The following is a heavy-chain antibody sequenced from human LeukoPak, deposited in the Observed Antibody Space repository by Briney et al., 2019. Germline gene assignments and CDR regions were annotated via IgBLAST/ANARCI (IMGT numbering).Heavy chain of an antibody. J-gene: IGHJ4*02. D-gene: IGHD3-22*01. V-gene: IGHV4-61*01. CDR1: GGSVSSGSYY. CDR2: IYYSGST. CDR3: ARDLGTRYDSSGYYDY. Sequence: PSETLSLTCTVSGGSVSSGSYYWSWIRQPPGKGLEWIGYIYYSGSTNYNPSLKSRVTISVDTSKNQFSLKLSSVTAADTAVYYCARDLGTRYDSSGYYDYWGQGTLVTVSS.